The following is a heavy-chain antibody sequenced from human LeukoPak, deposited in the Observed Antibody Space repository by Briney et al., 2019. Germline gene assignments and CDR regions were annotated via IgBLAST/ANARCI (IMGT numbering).Heavy chain of an antibody. CDR3: ARGIGYYDILTGYYNPDAFDI. CDR2: ISAYNDNT. D-gene: IGHD3-9*01. CDR1: GYTFTSCG. V-gene: IGHV1-18*01. J-gene: IGHJ3*02. Sequence: ASVKVSCKASGYTFTSCGISWVRQAPGQGLEWMGWISAYNDNTNYAQKLQGRVTMTTDTSTSTAYMELRSLRSDDTAVYYCARGIGYYDILTGYYNPDAFDIWGQGTMVTVSS.